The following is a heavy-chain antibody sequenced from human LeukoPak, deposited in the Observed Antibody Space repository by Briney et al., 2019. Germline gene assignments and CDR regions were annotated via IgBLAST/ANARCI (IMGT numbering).Heavy chain of an antibody. V-gene: IGHV3-64D*06. CDR3: TPWSY. D-gene: IGHD1-1*01. CDR1: GFTYSGYA. CDR2: ISSNGGST. J-gene: IGHJ4*02. Sequence: PGGSLRLSCSASGFTYSGYAMHWVRQPPGKGLGYVSAISSNGGSTYYADSVKGRFTISRDNSKNTLYLQMSSQRAEDTAVYYCTPWSYWGQGTLVTVSS.